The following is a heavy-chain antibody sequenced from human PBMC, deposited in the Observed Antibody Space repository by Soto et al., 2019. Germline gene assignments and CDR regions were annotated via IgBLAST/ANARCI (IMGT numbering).Heavy chain of an antibody. Sequence: SETLSLTCTVSGGSISSSSYYWGWIRQPPGKGLEWIGSIYYSGSTYYNPSLKSRVTISVDTSKNQFSLKLSSVTAADTAVYYCASVSGYSYGEFVDYWGQGTLVT. J-gene: IGHJ4*02. CDR1: GGSISSSSYY. V-gene: IGHV4-39*01. CDR2: IYYSGST. CDR3: ASVSGYSYGEFVDY. D-gene: IGHD5-18*01.